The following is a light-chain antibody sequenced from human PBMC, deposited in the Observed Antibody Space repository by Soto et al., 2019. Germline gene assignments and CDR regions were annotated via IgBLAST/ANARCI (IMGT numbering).Light chain of an antibody. CDR3: QQYGSSSWT. Sequence: EIVLTQSPGTLSFSPGESATLSCRASQSISSSYLAWYQQKPGQAPRLLMSSTSNRATGIPDRFSGSGSGTDFTLTISRLEPEDFAVYSCQQYGSSSWTFGQGTKVEIK. CDR1: QSISSSY. J-gene: IGKJ1*01. CDR2: STS. V-gene: IGKV3-20*01.